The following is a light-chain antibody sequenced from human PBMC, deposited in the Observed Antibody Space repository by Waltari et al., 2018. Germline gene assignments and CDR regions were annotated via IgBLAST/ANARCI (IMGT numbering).Light chain of an antibody. CDR3: CSYAGRYTLL. CDR2: DVS. CDR1: SSDVGGYNY. Sequence: QSALTQPRSVSGSPGQSVTISCTGTSSDVGGYNYVSWYQHHPGKAPKLMIYDVSKRPSGVPDRFSASKSGNTASLTISGLQAEDEADYYCCSYAGRYTLLFGGGTKLTVL. V-gene: IGLV2-11*01. J-gene: IGLJ2*01.